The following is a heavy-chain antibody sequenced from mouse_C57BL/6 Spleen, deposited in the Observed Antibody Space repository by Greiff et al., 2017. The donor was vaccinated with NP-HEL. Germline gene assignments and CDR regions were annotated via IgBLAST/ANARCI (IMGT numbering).Heavy chain of an antibody. CDR1: GFTFSSYA. V-gene: IGHV5-4*01. Sequence: EVQLVESGGGLVKPGGSLKLSCAASGFTFSSYAMSWVRQTPEKRLEWVATISDGGSYTYYPDNVKGRFTISRDNAKNNLYLQMSHLKSEDTAMYYCARGSTLDVWGTGTTVTVSS. CDR2: ISDGGSYT. J-gene: IGHJ1*03. CDR3: ARGSTLDV.